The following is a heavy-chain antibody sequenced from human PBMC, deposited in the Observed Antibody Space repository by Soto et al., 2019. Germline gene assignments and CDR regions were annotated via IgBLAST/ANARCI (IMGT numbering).Heavy chain of an antibody. CDR1: GGTFSSYA. CDR3: AREKVRPHVVVTANPTTTNYYYYYGMDV. V-gene: IGHV1-69*13. J-gene: IGHJ6*02. D-gene: IGHD2-21*02. Sequence: ASVKVSCKASGGTFSSYAISWVRQAPGQGLEWMGGIIPIFGTANYAQKFQGRVTITADESTSTAYMELSSLRSEDTAVYYCAREKVRPHVVVTANPTTTNYYYYYGMDVWGQGTTVTVSS. CDR2: IIPIFGTA.